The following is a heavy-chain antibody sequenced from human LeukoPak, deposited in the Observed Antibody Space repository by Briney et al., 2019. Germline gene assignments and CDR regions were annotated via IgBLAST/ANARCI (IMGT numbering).Heavy chain of an antibody. V-gene: IGHV4-34*01. Sequence: SETLSLTCAVYGGSFSGYYWSWTRQPPGKGLEWIGEINHSGSTNYNPSLKSRVTISVDTSKNQFSLKLSSVTAADTAVYYCARGLEGGYDILTGYHYFDYWGQGTLVTVSS. J-gene: IGHJ4*02. CDR1: GGSFSGYY. CDR3: ARGLEGGYDILTGYHYFDY. D-gene: IGHD3-9*01. CDR2: INHSGST.